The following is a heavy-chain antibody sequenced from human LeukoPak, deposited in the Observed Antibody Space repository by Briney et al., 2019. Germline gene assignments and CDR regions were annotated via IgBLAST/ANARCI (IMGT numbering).Heavy chain of an antibody. CDR1: GGSISSGTYY. J-gene: IGHJ4*02. Sequence: SETLSLTCTVSGGSISSGTYYWSWIRQPAGKGLEWIGRIYTSGSTNYNPSLKSRVTMSVDTSKNQFSLKLSSVTAADTAVYYCARDDFWSAPGLWGQGTLVTVSS. D-gene: IGHD3-3*01. CDR2: IYTSGST. CDR3: ARDDFWSAPGL. V-gene: IGHV4-61*02.